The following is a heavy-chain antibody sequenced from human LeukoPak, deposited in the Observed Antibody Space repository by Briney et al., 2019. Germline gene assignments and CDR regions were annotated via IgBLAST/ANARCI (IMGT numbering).Heavy chain of an antibody. J-gene: IGHJ1*01. CDR1: GGSISSSSYY. CDR3: AGISGSYSAEYFQH. D-gene: IGHD1-26*01. CDR2: IYYSGST. V-gene: IGHV4-39*01. Sequence: SETLSLTCTVSGGSISSSSYYWGWIRQPPGKGLEWIGSIYYSGSTYYNPSLKSRVTISVDTSKNQFSLKLSSVTAADTAVYYCAGISGSYSAEYFQHWGQGTLVTVSS.